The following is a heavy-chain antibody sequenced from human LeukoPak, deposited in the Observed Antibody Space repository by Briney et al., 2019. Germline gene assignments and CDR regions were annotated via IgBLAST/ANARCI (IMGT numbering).Heavy chain of an antibody. Sequence: GGSLRLSCAASRFTFGSYAIYWVRQAPGKGLEWVSGISGSGGITYFADSVKGRFTISRDNSKNTVYLQINSLRAEDTALYYCAKAMVRGDFYYGMDVWGQGTTVTVSS. CDR1: RFTFGSYA. CDR3: AKAMVRGDFYYGMDV. V-gene: IGHV3-23*01. CDR2: ISGSGGIT. J-gene: IGHJ6*02. D-gene: IGHD3-10*01.